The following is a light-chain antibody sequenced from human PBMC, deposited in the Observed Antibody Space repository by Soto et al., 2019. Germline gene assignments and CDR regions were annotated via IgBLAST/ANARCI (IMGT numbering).Light chain of an antibody. Sequence: DIQMTQSPSSLSASVGDTVTITWRASQSISIYLNWYQQKPGEAPRLLMYGASSLQSGVPSRFSGSGSGKDFTLTISSLPPEDFATYYCQQSYSTLRTFGQGTKVGIK. J-gene: IGKJ1*01. CDR1: QSISIY. CDR3: QQSYSTLRT. V-gene: IGKV1-39*01. CDR2: GAS.